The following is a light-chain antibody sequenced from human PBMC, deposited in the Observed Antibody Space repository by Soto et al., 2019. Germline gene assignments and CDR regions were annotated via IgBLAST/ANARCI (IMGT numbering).Light chain of an antibody. V-gene: IGLV2-14*01. Sequence: QSALTQPASVSGSPGQSITISCTGTSSDVGYYNYVSWYQQHPGKAPKLMIYEVSNRPSGVSSRFSGSKSGNTASLTISGRQAEDEADYYCSSYASSSTPKVFGGGTKLTVL. CDR3: SSYASSSTPKV. CDR1: SSDVGYYNY. J-gene: IGLJ3*02. CDR2: EVS.